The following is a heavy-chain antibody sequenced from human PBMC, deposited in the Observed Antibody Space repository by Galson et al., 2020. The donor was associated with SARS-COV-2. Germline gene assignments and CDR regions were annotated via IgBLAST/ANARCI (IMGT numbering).Heavy chain of an antibody. CDR3: ASQLVPHYYGMDV. CDR1: GFTFTSYS. Sequence: SEGSLRLSCAASGFTFTSYSMHWVRHAPRQGLECVAVIWYDGSNTYYTDSVKGRFTISRDNSKNTLYLQMNSLRAEDTAVYYCASQLVPHYYGMDVGGQGTTVTVSS. V-gene: IGHV3-33*01. CDR2: IWYDGSNT. D-gene: IGHD6-13*01. J-gene: IGHJ6*02.